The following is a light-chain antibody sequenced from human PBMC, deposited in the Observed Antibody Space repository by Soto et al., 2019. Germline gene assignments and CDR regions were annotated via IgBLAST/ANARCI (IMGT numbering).Light chain of an antibody. CDR2: EVR. V-gene: IGLV1-51*01. CDR1: SRDIGAYNL. J-gene: IGLJ1*01. CDR3: GSWDSSMSAYV. Sequence: QSVLTQPASVSGSPGQSITISCSGTSRDIGAYNLVSWYQQPPGKAPKLLIYEVRKRPSGIPDRFSGSKSGTSATLGITGFQTGDEADYYCGSWDSSMSAYVFGNGTKVTVL.